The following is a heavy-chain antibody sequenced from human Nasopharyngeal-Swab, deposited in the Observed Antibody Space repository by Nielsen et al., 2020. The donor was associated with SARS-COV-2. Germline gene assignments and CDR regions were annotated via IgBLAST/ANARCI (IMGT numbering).Heavy chain of an antibody. D-gene: IGHD6-13*01. CDR2: ISYDGSNK. J-gene: IGHJ3*02. CDR3: ARDPSSSWLYDAFDI. Sequence: GGSLRLSCADSGFTFSSYAMHWVRQAPGKGLEWVAVISYDGSNKYYADSVKGRFTISRDNSKNTLYLQMNSLRAEDTAVYYRARDPSSSWLYDAFDIWGQGTMVTVSS. V-gene: IGHV3-30-3*01. CDR1: GFTFSSYA.